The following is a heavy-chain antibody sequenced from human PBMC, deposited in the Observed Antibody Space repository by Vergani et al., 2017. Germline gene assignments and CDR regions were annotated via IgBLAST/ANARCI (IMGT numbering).Heavy chain of an antibody. CDR1: GYSFTSYW. D-gene: IGHD3-22*01. CDR2: IYPGDSDT. CDR3: ARGGDYDSSSAAAFDI. V-gene: IGHV5-51*01. J-gene: IGHJ3*02. Sequence: EVQLVQSGAEVKKPGESLKISCKGSGYSFTSYWIGWVRQMPGKGVEWMGIIYPGDSDTRYSPSFQGQVTISADKSISTAYLQWSSLKASDTAMSYCARGGDYDSSSAAAFDIWGQGTMVTVSS.